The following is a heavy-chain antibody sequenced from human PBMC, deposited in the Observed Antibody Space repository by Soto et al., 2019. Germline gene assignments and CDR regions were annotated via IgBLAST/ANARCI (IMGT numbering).Heavy chain of an antibody. CDR1: GFTFSSYA. Sequence: GGSLRLSCAASGFTFSSYAMSWVRQAPGKGLEWVSAISGSGGSTYYADSVKDRFTISRDNSKNTLYLQMNSLRAEDTAVYYCAKDRESSSWFNLDYWGQGTLVTVSS. D-gene: IGHD6-13*01. V-gene: IGHV3-23*01. J-gene: IGHJ4*02. CDR2: ISGSGGST. CDR3: AKDRESSSWFNLDY.